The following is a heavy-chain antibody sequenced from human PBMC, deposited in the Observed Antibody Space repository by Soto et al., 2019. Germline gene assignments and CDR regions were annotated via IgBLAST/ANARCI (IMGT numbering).Heavy chain of an antibody. Sequence: SETLSLTCSVSGGSITSGDYFWTWIRQPPGKGLEWIGYISHTGNAYYNPSLKSRGTISLDTSKNQFYLRLTSVTATDTAVYLCATRGGTWHYYFDYWGQGSLVTVSS. CDR3: ATRGGTWHYYFDY. CDR1: GGSITSGDYF. D-gene: IGHD3-16*01. CDR2: ISHTGNA. J-gene: IGHJ4*02. V-gene: IGHV4-30-4*01.